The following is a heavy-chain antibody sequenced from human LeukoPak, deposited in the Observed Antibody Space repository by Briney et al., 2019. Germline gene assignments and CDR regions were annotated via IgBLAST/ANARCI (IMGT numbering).Heavy chain of an antibody. CDR1: GGSISSHY. Sequence: SETLSLTCTFSGGSISSHYWGWIRQPPGKGLEWIGHVDNSGSTNYNPSLRSRVTISLDTSKNQFSLKVNTVTAADTAVYYCASDMGQYYDSSGYYSWYFDLWGRGTLVTVSS. V-gene: IGHV4-59*11. D-gene: IGHD3-22*01. J-gene: IGHJ2*01. CDR3: ASDMGQYYDSSGYYSWYFDL. CDR2: VDNSGST.